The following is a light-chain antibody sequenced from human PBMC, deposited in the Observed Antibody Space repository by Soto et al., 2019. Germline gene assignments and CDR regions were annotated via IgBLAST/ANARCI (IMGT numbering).Light chain of an antibody. CDR3: QQRSNWPPVT. J-gene: IGKJ5*01. CDR1: QSVSNNY. Sequence: EIVLTQSPGTLSLSPGERATLSCRASQSVSNNYLAWYQQKPGQAPRLLIYGASNRASGIPARFSGSGSGTDFTLTISSLDPEDFAVYYCQQRSNWPPVTFGQGTRLEIK. V-gene: IGKV3-11*01. CDR2: GAS.